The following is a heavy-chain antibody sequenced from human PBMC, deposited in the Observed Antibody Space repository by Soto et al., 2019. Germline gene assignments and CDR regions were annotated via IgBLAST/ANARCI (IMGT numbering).Heavy chain of an antibody. CDR3: ARGRSSVQDRRVIGYYGLDV. CDR2: INDSGIT. J-gene: IGHJ6*02. Sequence: QVQLQQWGAEVLKPSETLSLTCVVNGGSFSGYYWSWIRQPPGKGLEWIGEINDSGITDSNPSLESRVTISVDMSKNQFSLKLNSVTAADTAVYHCARGRSSVQDRRVIGYYGLDVWGQGTTVTVSS. CDR1: GGSFSGYY. D-gene: IGHD3-3*01. V-gene: IGHV4-34*01.